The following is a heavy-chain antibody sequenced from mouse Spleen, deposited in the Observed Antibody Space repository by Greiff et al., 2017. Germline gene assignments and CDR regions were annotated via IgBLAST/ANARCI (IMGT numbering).Heavy chain of an antibody. CDR3: ARLSRHAMDY. CDR1: GFTFSSYA. Sequence: EVKLMESGGGLVKPGGSLKLSCAASGFTFSSYAMSWVRQTPEKRLEWVATISSGGSYTYYPDSVKGRFTISRDNAKNTLYLQMSSLRSEDTAMYYCARLSRHAMDYWGQGTSVTVSS. CDR2: ISSGGSYT. V-gene: IGHV5-9-1*01. J-gene: IGHJ4*01.